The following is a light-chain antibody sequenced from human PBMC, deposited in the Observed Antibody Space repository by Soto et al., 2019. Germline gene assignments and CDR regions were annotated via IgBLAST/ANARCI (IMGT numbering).Light chain of an antibody. J-gene: IGKJ1*01. V-gene: IGKV3-11*01. CDR1: QSVGNY. CDR2: DAS. CDR3: QQRSNWLWT. Sequence: IVLTQSPATLSLSPGERATLSCRASQSVGNYLACYRQQPGQAQRLLIYDASNRATSIPARFSGSGSGTDFTRTISSLETEDFAVYYCQQRSNWLWTFGQGTTVDFK.